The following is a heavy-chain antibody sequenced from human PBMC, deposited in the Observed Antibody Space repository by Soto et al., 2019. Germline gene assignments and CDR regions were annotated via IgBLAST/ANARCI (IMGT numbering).Heavy chain of an antibody. CDR2: IYRSGST. Sequence: SETLSLTCAVSGGSLSSSSFYWGWIRQPPGKGLEWIGTIYRSGSTYYNPSLKSRVTISVDTSKNQFSLKLSSVTAADTAVYYCARGPPLLGPGVPWDYWGQGTLVTVSS. CDR1: GGSLSSSSFY. V-gene: IGHV4-39*01. J-gene: IGHJ4*02. CDR3: ARGPPLLGPGVPWDY. D-gene: IGHD2-15*01.